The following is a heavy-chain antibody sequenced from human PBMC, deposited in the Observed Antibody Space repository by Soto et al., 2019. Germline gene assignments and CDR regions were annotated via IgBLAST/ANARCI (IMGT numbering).Heavy chain of an antibody. CDR1: GGSFSGYY. CDR3: ARGSEVVPAATGGWFDP. J-gene: IGHJ5*02. V-gene: IGHV4-34*01. Sequence: SETLSLTCAVYGGSFSGYYWSWIRQPPGKGLEWIGEINHSGSTNYNPSLKSRVTISVDTSKNQFSLKLSSVTAADTAVYYCARGSEVVPAATGGWFDPWGQGTLGTAPQ. D-gene: IGHD2-2*01. CDR2: INHSGST.